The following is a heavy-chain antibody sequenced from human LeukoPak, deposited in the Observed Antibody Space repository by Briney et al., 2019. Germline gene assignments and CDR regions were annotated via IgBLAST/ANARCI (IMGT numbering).Heavy chain of an antibody. CDR3: AKGTTIFGVVKDAFDI. J-gene: IGHJ3*02. CDR1: GFTFSSYW. V-gene: IGHV3-74*01. Sequence: GGSLRLSCAASGFTFSSYWMHWVRQAPGKGLVWVSRINSDGSSTSYADSVKGRFTISRDNSKNTLYLQMNSLRAEDTAVYYCAKGTTIFGVVKDAFDIWGQGTMVTVSS. D-gene: IGHD3-3*01. CDR2: INSDGSST.